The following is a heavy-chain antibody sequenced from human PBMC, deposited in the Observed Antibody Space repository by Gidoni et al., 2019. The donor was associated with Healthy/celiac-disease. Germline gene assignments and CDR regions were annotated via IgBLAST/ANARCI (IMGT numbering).Heavy chain of an antibody. CDR1: GYTFTSYA. CDR3: ARQATINYYYGMDV. V-gene: IGHV1-3*01. D-gene: IGHD5-12*01. CDR2: INAGNGNT. J-gene: IGHJ6*02. Sequence: QVQLVQSGAEVKKPGASVKVSCKASGYTFTSYAMHWVRQAPGQRLEWMGWINAGNGNTKYSQKFHGRVTITRDTSASTAYMELSSLRSEDTAVYYCARQATINYYYGMDVWGQGTTVTVSS.